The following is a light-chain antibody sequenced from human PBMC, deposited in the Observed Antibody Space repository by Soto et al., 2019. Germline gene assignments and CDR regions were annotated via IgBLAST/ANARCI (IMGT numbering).Light chain of an antibody. V-gene: IGKV3-20*01. CDR1: QSVSSSY. J-gene: IGKJ2*01. CDR2: EAS. Sequence: EVVLTQSPGTLSLSPGERATLSCRASQSVSSSYLAWYQQKPGQAPRLLIYEASSRATGIPDRFSGSGSGADFTLTISRLEPEDFAVYYCLQYGSSLYTFGQGTNLEIK. CDR3: LQYGSSLYT.